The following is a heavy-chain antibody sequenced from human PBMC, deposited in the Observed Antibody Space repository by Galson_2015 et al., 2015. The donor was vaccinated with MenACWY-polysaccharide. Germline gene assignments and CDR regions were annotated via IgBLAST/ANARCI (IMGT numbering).Heavy chain of an antibody. V-gene: IGHV3-48*02. CDR2: ISGDSRTI. CDR1: GFTFSAYG. CDR3: ARDNGTAGADDF. D-gene: IGHD6-13*01. Sequence: SLRLSCAASGFTFSAYGMTWVRQAPGKGLEWVSYISGDSRTIFYAESMKGRFTISRDNAGNTLYLQMNSLRDEDTALYYCARDNGTAGADDFWGQGTLVTVSS. J-gene: IGHJ4*02.